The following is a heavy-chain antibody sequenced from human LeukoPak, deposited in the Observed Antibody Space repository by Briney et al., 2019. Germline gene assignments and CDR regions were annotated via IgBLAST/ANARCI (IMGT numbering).Heavy chain of an antibody. CDR3: AKGRLRGDYFDY. J-gene: IGHJ4*02. Sequence: PGRSLRLSCAASGFTFSSYGIHWVRQAPGKGLEWVAVISYDGSNKYYADSVKGRFTISRDNSENTLYLQMNSLRGEDTAVYYCAKGRLRGDYFDYWGQGTLVTVSS. CDR1: GFTFSSYG. CDR2: ISYDGSNK. V-gene: IGHV3-30*18. D-gene: IGHD4-17*01.